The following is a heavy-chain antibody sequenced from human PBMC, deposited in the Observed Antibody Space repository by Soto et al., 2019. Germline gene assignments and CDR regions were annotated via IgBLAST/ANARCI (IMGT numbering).Heavy chain of an antibody. J-gene: IGHJ4*02. D-gene: IGHD3-9*01. CDR2: IYYSGNP. CDR1: GDSLSSSRHY. V-gene: IGHV4-39*01. Sequence: SETLSLTCTVSGDSLSSSRHYWGWIRQPPGKGLEWIGSIYYSGNPYYNPSLKTRVTISLDKSKSQFSLRVNSVTAADSAVYFCARLEGLATISYYFDFWGQGAQVTVSS. CDR3: ARLEGLATISYYFDF.